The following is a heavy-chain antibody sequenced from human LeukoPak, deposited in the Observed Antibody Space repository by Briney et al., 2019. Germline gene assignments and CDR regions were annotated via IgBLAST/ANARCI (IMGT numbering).Heavy chain of an antibody. J-gene: IGHJ3*02. CDR3: AGDQDYYGSGSFYAFDI. CDR1: GYTFTSYG. V-gene: IGHV1-18*01. Sequence: ASVKVSCKASGYTFTSYGISWVRQAPGQGLEWMGWISAYNGNTNYAQKLQGRVTMTTDTSTSIAYMELRSLRSDDTAVYYCAGDQDYYGSGSFYAFDIWGQGTMVTVSS. D-gene: IGHD3-10*01. CDR2: ISAYNGNT.